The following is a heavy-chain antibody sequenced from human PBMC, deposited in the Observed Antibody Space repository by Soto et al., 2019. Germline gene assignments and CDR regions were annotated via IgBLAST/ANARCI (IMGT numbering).Heavy chain of an antibody. CDR2: ISSSGSTI. J-gene: IGHJ6*02. CDR3: ASIPVVTYYSYYGMDV. CDR1: GFTFSDYY. V-gene: IGHV3-11*01. Sequence: GGSLRLSCAASGFTFSDYYMSWIRQAPGKGLEWVSYISSSGSTIYYADSVKGRFTISRDNAKNSLYLQMNSLRAEDTSVYSCASIPVVTYYSYYGMDVWGPGTTVTVSS. D-gene: IGHD2-15*01.